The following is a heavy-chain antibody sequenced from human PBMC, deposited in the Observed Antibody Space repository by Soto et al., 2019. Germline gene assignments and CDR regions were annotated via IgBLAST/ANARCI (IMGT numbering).Heavy chain of an antibody. CDR2: INHSGST. V-gene: IGHV4-34*01. CDR3: ARQDRAHDLPLDA. Sequence: PSETLSLTCAVYGGSFSGYYWSWIRQPPGKGLEWIGEINHSGSTNYNPSLKSRVTISVDTSKNQFSLKLSSVTAADTAVYYCARQDRAHDLPLDACGQGILVTVSS. D-gene: IGHD5-18*01. J-gene: IGHJ5*02. CDR1: GGSFSGYY.